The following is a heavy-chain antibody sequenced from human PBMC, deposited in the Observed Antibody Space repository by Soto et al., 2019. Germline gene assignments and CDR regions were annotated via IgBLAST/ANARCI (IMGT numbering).Heavy chain of an antibody. Sequence: QVPLVQSGAEVKKPGASVKVSCKASGYTFTSYGISWVRQAPGQGLEWVGWISGYNGDTNYAQKLQGRVTMTTDTSTGTAYMELRSLRSDATAVYCCARAPQAVAGAGIWYWGQGTLDTVSS. D-gene: IGHD6-13*01. CDR2: ISGYNGDT. CDR3: ARAPQAVAGAGIWY. J-gene: IGHJ4*02. CDR1: GYTFTSYG. V-gene: IGHV1-18*04.